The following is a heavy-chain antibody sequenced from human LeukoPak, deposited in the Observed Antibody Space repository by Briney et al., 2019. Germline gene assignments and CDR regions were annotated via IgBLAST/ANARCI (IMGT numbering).Heavy chain of an antibody. CDR3: ARSEYYDFWSGFNWFDP. CDR2: INHSGST. J-gene: IGHJ5*02. Sequence: SETLSLTCAVFGGSFSGRYWSWIRQPPGKGLEWIGEINHSGSTNYNPSLKSRVTISVDTSKNQFSLKLSSVTAADTAVYYCARSEYYDFWSGFNWFDPWGQGTLVTVSS. V-gene: IGHV4-34*01. CDR1: GGSFSGRY. D-gene: IGHD3-3*01.